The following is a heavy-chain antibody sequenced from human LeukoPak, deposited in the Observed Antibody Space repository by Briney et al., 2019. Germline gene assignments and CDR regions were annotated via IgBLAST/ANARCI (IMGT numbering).Heavy chain of an antibody. Sequence: SETLSLTCTVSGGSISSSSYYWGWIRQPPGKGLEWIGSIYYSGSTYYNPSLKSRVTISVDTSKNQFSLKLSSVTAADTAVYYCARSTVTPYNWFDPWGQGTLVTVSS. J-gene: IGHJ5*02. D-gene: IGHD4-17*01. CDR3: ARSTVTPYNWFDP. CDR2: IYYSGST. CDR1: GGSISSSSYY. V-gene: IGHV4-39*01.